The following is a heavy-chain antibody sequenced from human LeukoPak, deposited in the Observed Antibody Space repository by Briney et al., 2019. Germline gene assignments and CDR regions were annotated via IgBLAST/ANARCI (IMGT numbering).Heavy chain of an antibody. CDR3: ARVGTYGSGSYLSWLDY. CDR2: IYYSGST. CDR1: GGSISSYY. V-gene: IGHV4-59*01. D-gene: IGHD3-10*01. Sequence: PSETLSLTCTVSGGSISSYYWSWIRQPPGKGLEWIGYIYYSGSTNYNSTLKSRVTISVDTSKNQFSLKPSSVTAADTAVYYCARVGTYGSGSYLSWLDYWGQGTLVTVSS. J-gene: IGHJ4*02.